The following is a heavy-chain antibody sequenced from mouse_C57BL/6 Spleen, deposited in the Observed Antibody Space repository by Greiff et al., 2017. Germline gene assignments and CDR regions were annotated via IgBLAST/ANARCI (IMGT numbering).Heavy chain of an antibody. CDR2: IYPASSDT. V-gene: IGHV1-74*01. D-gene: IGHD6-1*01. CDR3: AISGSLDYF. J-gene: IGHJ2*01. CDR1: GYTFTSYW. Sequence: VQLVQSGAELVKPGASVKLSCKASGYTFTSYWMHWVKQRPGQGLEWIGRIYPASSDTNYNQKFKGKATLTAEKSSSTAYMQLSSLTSEDSAVYFCAISGSLDYF.